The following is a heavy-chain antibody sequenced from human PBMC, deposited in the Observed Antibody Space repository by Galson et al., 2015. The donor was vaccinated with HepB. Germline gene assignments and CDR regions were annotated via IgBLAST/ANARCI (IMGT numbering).Heavy chain of an antibody. D-gene: IGHD3-10*01. CDR2: IKSKGNGGTT. Sequence: SLRLSCAASGFTFSNAWMSWVRQAPGKGLEWVGRIKSKGNGGTTDYAAPVKGRFTISRDDSKNTLYLQMDDLKTEDTAVDYCTKHCDPLLTIDYWGQGALVTVSS. V-gene: IGHV3-15*01. J-gene: IGHJ4*02. CDR3: TKHCDPLLTIDY. CDR1: GFTFSNAW.